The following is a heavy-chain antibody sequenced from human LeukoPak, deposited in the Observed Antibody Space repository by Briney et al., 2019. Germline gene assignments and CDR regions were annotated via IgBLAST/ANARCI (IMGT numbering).Heavy chain of an antibody. V-gene: IGHV4-31*03. CDR2: IYYSGST. D-gene: IGHD1-1*01. J-gene: IGHJ4*02. Sequence: TSQILSLTCTVSGGSISSGGYSWSWIRQHPGKGLEWIGYIYYSGSTYYNPSLKSRVTISVDTSKNQFSLKLSSVTAADTAVYYCARPSRGYGYFDYWGQGTLVTVSS. CDR3: ARPSRGYGYFDY. CDR1: GGSISSGGYS.